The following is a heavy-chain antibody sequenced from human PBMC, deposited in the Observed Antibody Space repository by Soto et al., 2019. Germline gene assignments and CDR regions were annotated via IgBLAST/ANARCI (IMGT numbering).Heavy chain of an antibody. CDR1: GFTVRSNY. D-gene: IGHD3-3*01. Sequence: PGGSLRLSCAASGFTVRSNYMSWVRQAPGKGLEWVSVIYSGGSTYYADSVKGRFTISRDNSKNTLYFQMNSLRAEDTAVYFCARDVRFLEWLTTYYYYGMDVWGQGTTVTVSS. J-gene: IGHJ6*01. V-gene: IGHV3-53*01. CDR3: ARDVRFLEWLTTYYYYGMDV. CDR2: IYSGGST.